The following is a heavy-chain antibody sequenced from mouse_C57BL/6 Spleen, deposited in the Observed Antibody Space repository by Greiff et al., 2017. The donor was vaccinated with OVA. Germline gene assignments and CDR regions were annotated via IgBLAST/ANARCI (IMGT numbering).Heavy chain of an antibody. V-gene: IGHV1-81*01. CDR3: ARRYYGSSIYWYFDV. D-gene: IGHD1-1*01. J-gene: IGHJ1*03. Sequence: VKLMESGAELARPGASVKLSCKASGYTFTSYGISWVKQRTGQGLEWIGEIYPRSGNTYYNEKFKGKATLTADKSSSTAYMELRSLTSEDSAVYFCARRYYGSSIYWYFDVWGTGTTVTVSS. CDR1: GYTFTSYG. CDR2: IYPRSGNT.